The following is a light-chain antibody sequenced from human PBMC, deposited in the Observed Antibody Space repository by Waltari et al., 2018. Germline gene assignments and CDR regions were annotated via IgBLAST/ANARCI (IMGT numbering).Light chain of an antibody. Sequence: QSALTQPASVSGSPGQSLTISCTGTSRDVGGYNYVSWYQQHPGKAPKLMIYEVSNRPSGVSNRFSGSKSGNTASLTISGLQAEDEADYYCSSYTSSSHVVFGGGTKLTVL. CDR1: SRDVGGYNY. CDR3: SSYTSSSHVV. J-gene: IGLJ2*01. V-gene: IGLV2-14*01. CDR2: EVS.